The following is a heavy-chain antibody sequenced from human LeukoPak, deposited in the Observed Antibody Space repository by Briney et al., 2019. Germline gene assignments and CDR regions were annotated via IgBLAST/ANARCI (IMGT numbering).Heavy chain of an antibody. CDR1: GFTFSSNA. CDR2: ISDSGGTT. V-gene: IGHV3-23*01. Sequence: PGGSLRLSCVASGFTFSSNALTWVRQAPGKGLECVSVISDSGGTTHYADSVKSRFSISRDNSKNTLYLQMNSLRAEDTAVYYCAKGRIDYPWCLDYWGQGTLVTVSS. D-gene: IGHD4-11*01. CDR3: AKGRIDYPWCLDY. J-gene: IGHJ4*02.